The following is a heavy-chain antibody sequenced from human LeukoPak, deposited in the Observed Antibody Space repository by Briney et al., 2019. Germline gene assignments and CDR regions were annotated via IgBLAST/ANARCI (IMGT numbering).Heavy chain of an antibody. V-gene: IGHV1-18*01. D-gene: IGHD2-2*01. CDR3: ATYCSSTSCYRDDAFDI. CDR2: ISAYNGNT. CDR1: GYTFTSYG. J-gene: IGHJ3*02. Sequence: GASVKVSRKASGYTFTSYGISWVRQAPGQGLEWMGWISAYNGNTNYAQKLQGRVTMTTDTSTSTAYMELRSLRSDDTAVYYCATYCSSTSCYRDDAFDIWGQGTMVTVSS.